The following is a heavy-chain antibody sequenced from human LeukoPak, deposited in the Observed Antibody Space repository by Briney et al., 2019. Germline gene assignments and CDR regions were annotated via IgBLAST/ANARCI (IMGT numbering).Heavy chain of an antibody. Sequence: PSETLSLTCAVYGGSFGGYYWSWIRQPPGKGLEWIGEINHSGSTNYNPSLKSRVTISVDTSKNQFSLKLSSVAAADTAVYYCASLWFGELSHGMDVWGQGTTVTVSS. CDR1: GGSFGGYY. D-gene: IGHD3-10*01. V-gene: IGHV4-34*01. CDR2: INHSGST. J-gene: IGHJ6*02. CDR3: ASLWFGELSHGMDV.